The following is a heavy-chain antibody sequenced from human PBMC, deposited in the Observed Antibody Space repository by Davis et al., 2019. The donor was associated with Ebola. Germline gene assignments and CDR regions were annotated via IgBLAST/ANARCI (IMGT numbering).Heavy chain of an antibody. CDR3: ARGTRFLEWLFHDY. D-gene: IGHD3-3*01. Sequence: SETLSLTCTVSGGSISSGGYYWSWIRQHPGKGLEWIGYIYYSGSTYYNPSLKSRVTISVDTSKNQFSLKLSSVTAADTAVYYCARGTRFLEWLFHDYWGQGTLVTVSS. J-gene: IGHJ4*02. V-gene: IGHV4-31*03. CDR1: GGSISSGGYY. CDR2: IYYSGST.